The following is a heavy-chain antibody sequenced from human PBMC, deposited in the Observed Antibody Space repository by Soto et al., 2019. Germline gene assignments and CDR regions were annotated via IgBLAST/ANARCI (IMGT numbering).Heavy chain of an antibody. CDR3: ARGLGYSSGWYNSFDP. CDR1: GFTFSSYG. Sequence: VGSLRLSCAASGFTFSSYGMHWVRQAPGKGLEWVAVIWYDGSNKYYADSVKGRFTISRDNSKNTLYLQMNSLRAEDTAVYYCARGLGYSSGWYNSFDPWGQGTLVTVS. CDR2: IWYDGSNK. J-gene: IGHJ5*02. V-gene: IGHV3-33*01. D-gene: IGHD6-19*01.